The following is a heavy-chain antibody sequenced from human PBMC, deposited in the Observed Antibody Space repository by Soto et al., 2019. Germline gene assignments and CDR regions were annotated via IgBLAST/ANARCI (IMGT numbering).Heavy chain of an antibody. J-gene: IGHJ5*02. CDR1: GDSVSSNSAA. Sequence: SQTLSLTCAISGDSVSSNSAAWNWIRQSPSRGLEWLGRTYYRSKWYNDYAVSVKSRITINPDTSKNQFSLQLNSVTPEDTAVYYCAIARGYSSSWGFFYDWFDPWGQGTLVTVSS. CDR2: TYYRSKWYN. V-gene: IGHV6-1*01. D-gene: IGHD6-13*01. CDR3: AIARGYSSSWGFFYDWFDP.